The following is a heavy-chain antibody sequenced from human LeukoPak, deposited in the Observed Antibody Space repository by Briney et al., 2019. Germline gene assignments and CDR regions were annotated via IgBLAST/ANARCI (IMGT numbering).Heavy chain of an antibody. CDR2: ISSSSSYI. CDR1: GFTFSSYS. V-gene: IGHV3-21*01. D-gene: IGHD6-13*01. Sequence: PGGSLRLSCAASGFTFSSYSMNWVRQAPGKGLEWVSSISSSSSYIYYADSVKGRFTISRDNAKHSLYLQMNSLRAEDTAVYYCATGGKNIAAAGTGYWGQGTLVTVSS. J-gene: IGHJ4*02. CDR3: ATGGKNIAAAGTGY.